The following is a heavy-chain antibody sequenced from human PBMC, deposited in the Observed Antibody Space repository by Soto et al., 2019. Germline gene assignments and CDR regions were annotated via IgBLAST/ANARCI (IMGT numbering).Heavy chain of an antibody. J-gene: IGHJ4*02. CDR1: GFTFSSYA. V-gene: IGHV3-30-3*01. D-gene: IGHD4-17*01. CDR3: AKVDYGGNSVYFDY. CDR2: ISYDGSNK. Sequence: GGSLRLSCAASGFTFSSYAMHWVRQAPGKGLEWVAVISYDGSNKYYADSVKGRFTISRDNSKNTLYLQMNSLRAEDTAVYYCAKVDYGGNSVYFDYWGQGTLVTVSS.